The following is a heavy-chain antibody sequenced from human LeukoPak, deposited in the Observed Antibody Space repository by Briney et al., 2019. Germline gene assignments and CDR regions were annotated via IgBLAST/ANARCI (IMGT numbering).Heavy chain of an antibody. CDR1: GFTFSSYW. CDR3: ARAYSFDWLLRERGMVFDP. Sequence: GGSLRLSCAASGFTFSSYWMHWVRQAPGKGLVWVSRINSDGSSTSYADSVKGRFTISRDNAKNTLYLQMNSLRAEDTAVYYCARAYSFDWLLRERGMVFDPWGQGTLVTVSS. J-gene: IGHJ5*02. V-gene: IGHV3-74*01. CDR2: INSDGSST. D-gene: IGHD3-9*01.